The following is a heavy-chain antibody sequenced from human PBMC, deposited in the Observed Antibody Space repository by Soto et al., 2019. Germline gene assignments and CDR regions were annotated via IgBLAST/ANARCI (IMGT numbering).Heavy chain of an antibody. CDR2: ISSNGGST. V-gene: IGHV3-64D*08. CDR1: GVTFCSYA. J-gene: IGHJ4*02. D-gene: IGHD3-10*01. CDR3: VFGDQTWTPAASFDY. Sequence: PGGSLRLCCSASGVTFCSYAMDWVRQAPGKGLEYVSAISSNGGSTYYADSVKGRFTISRDNSKNTLYLQMSSLRAEDTAVYYCVFGDQTWTPAASFDYWGQGTLVTVSS.